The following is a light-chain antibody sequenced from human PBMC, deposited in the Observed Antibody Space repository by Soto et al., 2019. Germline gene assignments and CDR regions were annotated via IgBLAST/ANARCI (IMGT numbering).Light chain of an antibody. Sequence: DIQMTQSPSTLSASVGDRVTITCRASQSISSWLAWYQQKPGKAPKLLIYKASTLQSGVPSRLSGSGSGTEVTLAISSLQPDDSATYYCQQYNDNWTFGQGTKVEIK. CDR2: KAS. CDR3: QQYNDNWT. V-gene: IGKV1-5*03. CDR1: QSISSW. J-gene: IGKJ1*01.